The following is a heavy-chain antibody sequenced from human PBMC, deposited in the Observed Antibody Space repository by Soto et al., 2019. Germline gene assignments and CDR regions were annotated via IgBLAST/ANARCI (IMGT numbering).Heavy chain of an antibody. J-gene: IGHJ5*01. CDR1: GGSGTPPDW. CDR2: VHISGHS. CDR3: ARVRQGCSANNCYFDP. V-gene: IGHV4-4*02. Sequence: PSETLSLTCTLSGGSGTPPDWWNWVRPSPDKGLEWFAEVHISGHSNYNPSLSSRVSVSIDSSKNQFYLNLDTVTAADTAIYYCARVRQGCSANNCYFDPWGQGTQVTVSS. D-gene: IGHD1-1*01.